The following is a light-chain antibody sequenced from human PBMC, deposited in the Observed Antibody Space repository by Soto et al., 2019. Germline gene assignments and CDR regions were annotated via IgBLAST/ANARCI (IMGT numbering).Light chain of an antibody. CDR1: SSDVGTYNY. CDR2: VVS. Sequence: QSALTQPASVSGSPGQSITISCTGTSSDVGTYNYVSWYQQHPDKAPKLIIYVVSNRPSGVSNRFSGSKSGNTASLTISGLQAGDEADYYCASYTTSDTPFLFGTGTKLTVL. CDR3: ASYTTSDTPFL. V-gene: IGLV2-14*01. J-gene: IGLJ1*01.